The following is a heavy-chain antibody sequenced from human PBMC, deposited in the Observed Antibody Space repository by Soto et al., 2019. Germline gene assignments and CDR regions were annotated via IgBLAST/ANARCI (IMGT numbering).Heavy chain of an antibody. Sequence: QVQLVQSGAEVKKPGSSVKVSCKASGGTFSSYAISWVRQAPGQGLEWMGGIIPIFGTANYAQKFQGRVMIAAVXSTSTAYMELSSLRSEDTAVYYCARARPYGDPFDYWGQGTLVTVSS. J-gene: IGHJ4*02. V-gene: IGHV1-69*12. CDR1: GGTFSSYA. CDR3: ARARPYGDPFDY. CDR2: IIPIFGTA. D-gene: IGHD4-17*01.